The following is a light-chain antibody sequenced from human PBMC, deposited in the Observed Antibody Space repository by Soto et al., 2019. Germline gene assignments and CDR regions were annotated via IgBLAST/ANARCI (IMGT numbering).Light chain of an antibody. J-gene: IGKJ1*01. Sequence: DIVMTQSPLSLPVTPGEPASISCRSSQSLLHSNGYNYLDWYLQKPGQSPQLLIYLASNRAPGVPDRFGGSGSGTDFTLKISRVEAEDLGVYYCMQALQTPATFGQGTKVEI. CDR2: LAS. CDR1: QSLLHSNGYNY. CDR3: MQALQTPAT. V-gene: IGKV2-28*01.